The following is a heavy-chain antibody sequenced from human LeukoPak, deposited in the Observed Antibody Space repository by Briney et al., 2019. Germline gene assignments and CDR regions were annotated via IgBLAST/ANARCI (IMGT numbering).Heavy chain of an antibody. V-gene: IGHV4-30-4*01. D-gene: IGHD3-16*01. CDR1: GGSISSGDYY. Sequence: PSQTLSLTCTVSGGSISSGDYYWSWIRQPPGKGLEWIGYIYYSGSTYYNPSLKSRVTISVDTSKNQFSLKPSSVTAADTAVYYCARDHQSTLGGYGMDVWGQGTTVTVSS. CDR3: ARDHQSTLGGYGMDV. J-gene: IGHJ6*02. CDR2: IYYSGST.